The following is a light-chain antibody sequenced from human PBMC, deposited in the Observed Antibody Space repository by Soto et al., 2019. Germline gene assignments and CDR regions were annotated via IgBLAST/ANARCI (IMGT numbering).Light chain of an antibody. CDR1: QSIGDS. J-gene: IGKJ1*01. V-gene: IGKV1-5*01. Sequence: DIQMTQSPSTLSASVGYRVTITCRSSQSIGDSLAWYQQKPGKAPYLLISDVSSLERGVPSRFSGSGSATEFTLTISSMQPDDFATFYCQQYNGYSRTFGQGTKVDI. CDR2: DVS. CDR3: QQYNGYSRT.